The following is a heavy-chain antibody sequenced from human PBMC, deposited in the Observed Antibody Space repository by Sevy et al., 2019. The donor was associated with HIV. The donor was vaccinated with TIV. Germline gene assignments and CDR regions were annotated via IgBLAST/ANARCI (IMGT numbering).Heavy chain of an antibody. CDR3: ARANKFNWNRLYFDY. Sequence: SETLSLTCTVSAGSISSGGFYWSWIRQHPGKGLEWIGYIYNSGNTYYNPSLMSRVTISVDTSKNQFSLKLSSVTAADTAVYYWARANKFNWNRLYFDYWGQGTLVTVSS. D-gene: IGHD1-20*01. V-gene: IGHV4-31*03. CDR1: AGSISSGGFY. J-gene: IGHJ4*02. CDR2: IYNSGNT.